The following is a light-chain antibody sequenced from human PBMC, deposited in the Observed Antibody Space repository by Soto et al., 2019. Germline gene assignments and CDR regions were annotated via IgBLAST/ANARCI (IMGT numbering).Light chain of an antibody. J-gene: IGLJ2*01. CDR1: SSDVGGYNY. V-gene: IGLV2-8*01. Sequence: QSALTQPPSAAGSPGQSVTISCTGTSSDVGGYNYVSWYQQYPGKAPKLMIYEVSKRPSGVPDRFSGSKSGNTASLTVSGLQAEDEADYYCNSYAGSNIVVFGGGTKLTVL. CDR3: NSYAGSNIVV. CDR2: EVS.